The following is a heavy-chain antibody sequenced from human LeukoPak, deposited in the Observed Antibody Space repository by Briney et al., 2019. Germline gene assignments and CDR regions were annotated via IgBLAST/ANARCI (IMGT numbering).Heavy chain of an antibody. CDR2: ISSSSSYI. V-gene: IGHV3-21*01. Sequence: GGSLRLSCAASGSTFSSYSMNWVRQAPGKGLEWVSSISSSSSYIYYADSVKGRFTISRDNAKNSLYLQMNSLRAEDTAVYYCARDWAALYYDYSNWFDPWGQGTLVTVSS. CDR1: GSTFSSYS. J-gene: IGHJ5*02. D-gene: IGHD3-3*01. CDR3: ARDWAALYYDYSNWFDP.